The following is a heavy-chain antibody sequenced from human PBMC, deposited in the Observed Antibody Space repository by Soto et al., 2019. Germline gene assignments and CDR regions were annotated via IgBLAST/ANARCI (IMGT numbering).Heavy chain of an antibody. J-gene: IGHJ4*02. Sequence: GGSLRLSCAASGFTFSSYWMSWVRQAPGKGLEWVANIKQDGSGKYYVDSVKGRFTISRDNAKNSLYLQMNSLRAEDTAVYYCARDIQQLVSLFDYWGQGTLVTVSS. D-gene: IGHD6-6*01. CDR3: ARDIQQLVSLFDY. CDR1: GFTFSSYW. CDR2: IKQDGSGK. V-gene: IGHV3-7*03.